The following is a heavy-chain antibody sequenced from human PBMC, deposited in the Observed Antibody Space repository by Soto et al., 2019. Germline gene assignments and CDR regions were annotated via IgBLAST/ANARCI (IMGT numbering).Heavy chain of an antibody. D-gene: IGHD6-13*01. V-gene: IGHV4-39*01. Sequence: SETLSLTCTVSGGSISSSSYYWGWIRQPPGKGLEWIGSIYYSGSTYYNPSLKSRVALSLEMSRNQFSLTLTSVTAADTAVYYCARHPGIAAALNWFDPWGQGTLVTVSS. CDR1: GGSISSSSYY. CDR2: IYYSGST. J-gene: IGHJ5*02. CDR3: ARHPGIAAALNWFDP.